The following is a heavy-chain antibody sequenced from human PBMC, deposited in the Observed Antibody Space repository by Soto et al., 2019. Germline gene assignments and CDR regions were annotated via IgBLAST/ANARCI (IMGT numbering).Heavy chain of an antibody. D-gene: IGHD5-18*01. Sequence: QVQLVQSGAEVKKPGASVKVSCKASGYTFTSYSISWMRQAPGQGLEGMGWISAYNGNTYHARKLQGRVTMTTDTSTSTAYMELRSLRSDDTAVYYCARDVGYGLIDYWGQGTLVTVSS. J-gene: IGHJ4*02. CDR1: GYTFTSYS. CDR2: ISAYNGNT. V-gene: IGHV1-18*01. CDR3: ARDVGYGLIDY.